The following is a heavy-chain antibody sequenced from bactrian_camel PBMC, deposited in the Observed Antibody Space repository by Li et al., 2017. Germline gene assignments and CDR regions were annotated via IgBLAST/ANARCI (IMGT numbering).Heavy chain of an antibody. CDR1: GYMYSRKC. D-gene: IGHD6*01. CDR2: IYIGGGSK. V-gene: IGHV3S54*01. Sequence: LVESGGGSVQAGGSLKLSCAASGYMYSRKCMGWFRQAPGKEREGVAAIYIGGGSKYYVDSVKGRLTISQDNAKNMLYLQMNSLKPEDTAMYYCAAKRACAYGGSWYLGASYNDWGQGTQVTVS. CDR3: AAKRACAYGGSWYLGASYND. J-gene: IGHJ4*01.